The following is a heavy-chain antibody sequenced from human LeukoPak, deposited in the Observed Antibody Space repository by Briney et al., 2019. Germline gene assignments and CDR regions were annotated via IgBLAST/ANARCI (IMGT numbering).Heavy chain of an antibody. CDR3: ASGYSYDLFDC. Sequence: SETLSLTCTVSDGSISSSYWSWIRQPPGKGLEWIGEINHSGSTNYNPSLKSRVTISVDTSKNQFSLKLSSVTAADTAVYYCASGYSYDLFDCWGQGTLVTVSS. V-gene: IGHV4-34*01. CDR2: INHSGST. J-gene: IGHJ4*02. D-gene: IGHD5-18*01. CDR1: DGSISSSY.